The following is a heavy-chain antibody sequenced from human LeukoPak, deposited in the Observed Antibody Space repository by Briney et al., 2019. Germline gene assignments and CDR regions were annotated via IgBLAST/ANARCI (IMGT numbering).Heavy chain of an antibody. D-gene: IGHD6-6*01. CDR1: GDSISGYY. J-gene: IGHJ3*02. CDR3: ARGGSSSSGNSFDI. V-gene: IGHV4-4*07. CDR2: IYTSGST. Sequence: SETLSLTCNVSGDSISGYYWSWIRQPAGKGLEWIGRIYTSGSTNYNPSLKSRVTMSVETSKNQFSLSLSSVTAADTAVYYCARGGSSSSGNSFDIWGQGTMVTVSP.